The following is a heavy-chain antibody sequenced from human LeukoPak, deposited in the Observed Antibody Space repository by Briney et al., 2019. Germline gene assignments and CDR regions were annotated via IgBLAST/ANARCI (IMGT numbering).Heavy chain of an antibody. CDR1: GFTVSSDY. V-gene: IGHV4-31*02. D-gene: IGHD6-13*01. J-gene: IGHJ5*02. Sequence: LRLSCAASGFTVSSDYMSWVRQAPGKGLEWIGYIYYSGSTYYNPSLKSRVTISVDTSKNQFSLKPSSVTAADTAVYYCARDCPAAAGTRWFDPWGQGTLVTVSS. CDR3: ARDCPAAAGTRWFDP. CDR2: IYYSGST.